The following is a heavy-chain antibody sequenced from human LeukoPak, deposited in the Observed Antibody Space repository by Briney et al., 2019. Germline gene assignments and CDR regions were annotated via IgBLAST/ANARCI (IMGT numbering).Heavy chain of an antibody. J-gene: IGHJ4*02. Sequence: GGSLRLSCAASGFTFSSYSMNWVRQAPGKGPEWVSFISSSSSYIYYADSVKGRFTISRDNAKNSLYLQMNSLRAEDTAVYYCTTYVFAEVGGKYYFDYWGQGTLVTVSS. D-gene: IGHD1-26*01. CDR3: TTYVFAEVGGKYYFDY. CDR1: GFTFSSYS. V-gene: IGHV3-21*01. CDR2: ISSSSSYI.